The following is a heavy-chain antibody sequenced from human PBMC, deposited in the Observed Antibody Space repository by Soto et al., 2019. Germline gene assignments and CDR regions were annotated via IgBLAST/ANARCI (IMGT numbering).Heavy chain of an antibody. CDR2: IIPIFGTA. V-gene: IGHV1-69*13. Sequence: ASVKVSCKASGGTLSSYAISWVRQAPGQGLEWMGGIIPIFGTANYAQKFQGRVTITADESTSTAYMELSSLRSEDTAVYYCASYCGGDCYARGNYYYYGMDVWGQGTTVTVSS. D-gene: IGHD2-21*02. J-gene: IGHJ6*02. CDR3: ASYCGGDCYARGNYYYYGMDV. CDR1: GGTLSSYA.